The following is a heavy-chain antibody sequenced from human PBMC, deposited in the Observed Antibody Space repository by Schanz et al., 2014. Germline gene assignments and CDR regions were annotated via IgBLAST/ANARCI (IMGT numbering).Heavy chain of an antibody. Sequence: VQLLESGGGLVQPGGSLRLSCAASGFTFSSYGMHWVRQAPGKGLEWVAVIWSDGSGKYYADSVKGRFTISRDSPKNTLYLQMNSLRAEDTAVYYCAKDLLYGAPMPLNHLDYWGQGTQXTVSS. D-gene: IGHD2-2*01. CDR1: GFTFSSYG. CDR2: IWSDGSGK. J-gene: IGHJ4*02. V-gene: IGHV3-33*06. CDR3: AKDLLYGAPMPLNHLDY.